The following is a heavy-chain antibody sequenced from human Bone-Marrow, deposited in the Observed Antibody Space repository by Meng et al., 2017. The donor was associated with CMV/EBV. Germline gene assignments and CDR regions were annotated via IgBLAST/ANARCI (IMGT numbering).Heavy chain of an antibody. CDR1: GYTFTNNY. J-gene: IGHJ4*02. CDR3: ARDVTFGTGDCFDY. CDR2: VNPTGIRT. D-gene: IGHD3-10*01. V-gene: IGHV1-46*01. Sequence: ASVKVSCKASGYTFTNNYVHWVRQAPGQGLEWMGIVNPTGIRTTYSQKFQGRVTMTSDTSTSTVYMELSGLRSDDTAVYYCARDVTFGTGDCFDYWGQGTLVTVSS.